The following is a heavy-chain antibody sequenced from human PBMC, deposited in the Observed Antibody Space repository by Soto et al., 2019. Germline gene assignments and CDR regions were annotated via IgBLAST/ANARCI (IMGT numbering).Heavy chain of an antibody. D-gene: IGHD3-3*01. CDR1: VFTSSG. CDR2: ISTHNGNT. V-gene: IGHV1-18*04. Sequence: QDQLVQSGAEVKKPGASVKVSCKASVFTSSGISWVRQAPGQRLEWMGWISTHNGNTIYAQKFQGRVIMTMDTSTTTVYMELRSLRPNDTAVYLCAREGILGLFDAYDLWGQGTMVTVSS. CDR3: AREGILGLFDAYDL. J-gene: IGHJ3*01.